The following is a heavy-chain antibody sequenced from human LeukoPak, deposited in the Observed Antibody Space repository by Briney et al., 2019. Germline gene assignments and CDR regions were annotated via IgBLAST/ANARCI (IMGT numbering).Heavy chain of an antibody. CDR1: GYSFGGFY. J-gene: IGHJ6*03. D-gene: IGHD1-26*01. CDR2: INGDGEYT. CDR3: AQRGVQGYMDV. V-gene: IGHV3-20*04. Sequence: GGSLRLSCEDSGYSFGGFYMHWVRQAPGKGLEWVASINGDGEYTVYAASVKGRFTISRDNSNNMLNLQMSSLRAEDTALYYCAQRGVQGYMDVWGNGTTVIVSS.